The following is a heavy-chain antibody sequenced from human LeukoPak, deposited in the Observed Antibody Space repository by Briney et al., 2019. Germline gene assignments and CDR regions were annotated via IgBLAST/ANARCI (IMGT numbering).Heavy chain of an antibody. CDR3: ARGQYSSSSYFDY. V-gene: IGHV3-21*01. D-gene: IGHD6-13*01. CDR2: ISSSSSYI. Sequence: PGGSLRLSCAASGFTFSSYSMSWVRQAPGKGLEWVSSISSSSSYIYYADSVKGRFTISRDNAKNSLYLQMNSLRAEDTAVYYCARGQYSSSSYFDYWGQGTLVTVSS. J-gene: IGHJ4*02. CDR1: GFTFSSYS.